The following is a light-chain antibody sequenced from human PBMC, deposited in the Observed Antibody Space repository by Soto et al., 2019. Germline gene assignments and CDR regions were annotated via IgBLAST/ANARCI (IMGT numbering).Light chain of an antibody. CDR1: QSVSSSY. CDR2: GAS. J-gene: IGKJ1*01. CDR3: QQYNSYWT. V-gene: IGKV3-20*01. Sequence: EIVLTQSPGTLSLSPGERATLSCRASQSVSSSYLAWYQQKPGQAPRLLIYGASSRATGIPDRFSGSGSGTDFTLTISSLRPDDFATYYCQQYNSYWTFGQGTKVDIK.